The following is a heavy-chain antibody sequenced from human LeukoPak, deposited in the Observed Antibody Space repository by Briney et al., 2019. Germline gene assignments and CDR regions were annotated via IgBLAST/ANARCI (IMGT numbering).Heavy chain of an antibody. CDR2: ISGDAGRT. J-gene: IGHJ4*02. CDR1: GFTFSSYG. CDR3: VKHAESYGDSVVDY. D-gene: IGHD2-21*02. V-gene: IGHV3-23*01. Sequence: GGSLRLSCAASGFTFSSYGMNWVRQAPGKGLEWVSGISGDAGRTYYADSVKGRFTIYRDNSKNTLYLQMNSLGAEDTAVYYCVKHAESYGDSVVDYWGQGTLVTVSS.